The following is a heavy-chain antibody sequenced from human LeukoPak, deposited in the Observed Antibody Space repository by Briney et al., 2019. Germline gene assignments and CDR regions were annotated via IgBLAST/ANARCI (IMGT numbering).Heavy chain of an antibody. J-gene: IGHJ4*02. CDR3: ARAADGYNTYFDY. CDR2: VYHSGST. D-gene: IGHD5-24*01. Sequence: PSETLSLTCTVSGYSISSGFYWGWMRQSPGKGLEWIATVYHSGSTYYNPSLKSRVTMLIDTSKNQFSLKLSSVTAADTAVYYCARAADGYNTYFDYWGQGTLVTVSS. V-gene: IGHV4-38-2*02. CDR1: GYSISSGFY.